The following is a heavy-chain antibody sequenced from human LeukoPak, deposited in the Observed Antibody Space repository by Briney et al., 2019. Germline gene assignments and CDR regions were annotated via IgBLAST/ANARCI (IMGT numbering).Heavy chain of an antibody. CDR3: ARLIYDSSGYYYERTYYFDY. CDR1: GFTFDDYA. D-gene: IGHD3-22*01. J-gene: IGHJ4*02. Sequence: GGSLRLSCAASGFTFDDYAMHWVRQSPGKGLEWVSGISWDSGSIDYADSVKGRFTISRDNAKNSLYLQMNSLRAEDTAVYYCARLIYDSSGYYYERTYYFDYWGQGTLVTVSS. V-gene: IGHV3-9*01. CDR2: ISWDSGSI.